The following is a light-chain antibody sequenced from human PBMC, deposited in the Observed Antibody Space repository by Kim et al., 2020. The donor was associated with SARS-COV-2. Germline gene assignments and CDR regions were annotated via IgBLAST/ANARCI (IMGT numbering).Light chain of an antibody. V-gene: IGKV1-33*01. CDR1: QDIKKY. J-gene: IGKJ3*01. Sequence: ASAGDRVNITCKASQDIKKYLNWFQKKPGKAPKLLIYDASNLEIGVTSRFSGSGSGTDFTLTISGLQPVDVATYYCQQSDKLPLTFGPGTKVDIK. CDR2: DAS. CDR3: QQSDKLPLT.